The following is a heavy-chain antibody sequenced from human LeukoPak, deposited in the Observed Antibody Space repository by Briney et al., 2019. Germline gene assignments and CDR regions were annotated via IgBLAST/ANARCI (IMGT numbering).Heavy chain of an antibody. CDR1: GFAFSNYW. CDR2: IKQDGSEK. D-gene: IGHD2-15*01. V-gene: IGHV3-7*01. Sequence: GGSLRLSCAASGFAFSNYWMSWVRQAPGKGLEWVANIKQDGSEKYFVDSVKGRFTISRDNAKNSLYLQMNSLRAEDTAVYYCARAAPPGSYYYMDVWGKGTTVTVSS. J-gene: IGHJ6*03. CDR3: ARAAPPGSYYYMDV.